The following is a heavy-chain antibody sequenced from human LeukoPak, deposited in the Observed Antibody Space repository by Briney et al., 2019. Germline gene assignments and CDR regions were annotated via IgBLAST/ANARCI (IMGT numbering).Heavy chain of an antibody. CDR1: GFTFSSYG. D-gene: IGHD3-22*01. CDR2: ISGSGSST. J-gene: IGHJ4*02. Sequence: GGSLRLSCAASGFTFSSYGMSWVRQAPGKGLEWVSAISGSGSSTYYAASVKGRFTISRDNSKNTLYLQMNSLKTEDTAVYYCTTESDSSGYYLYYFDYWGQGTLVTVSS. V-gene: IGHV3-23*01. CDR3: TTESDSSGYYLYYFDY.